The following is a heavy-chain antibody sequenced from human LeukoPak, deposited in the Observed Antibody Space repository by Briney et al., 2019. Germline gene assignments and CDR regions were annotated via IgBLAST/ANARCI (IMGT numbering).Heavy chain of an antibody. CDR1: GGSISSYY. V-gene: IGHV4-59*12. D-gene: IGHD2-15*01. CDR3: ARAPPLRGGFDY. CDR2: IYYSGST. Sequence: SETLSLTCTVSGGSISSYYWSWIRQPPGKGLEWIGYIYYSGSTNYNPSLKSRVTISVDTSKNQFSLKLSSVTAADTAVYYCARAPPLRGGFDYWGQGTLVTVSS. J-gene: IGHJ4*02.